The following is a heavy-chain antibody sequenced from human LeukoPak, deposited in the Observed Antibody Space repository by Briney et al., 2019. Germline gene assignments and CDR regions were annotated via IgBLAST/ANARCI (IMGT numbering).Heavy chain of an antibody. Sequence: GGSLRLSCAASGFTFDDYAMHWVRQAPGKGLEWVSLISWDGGSPYYAGSVKGRFTISRDNSKNSLYLQMNSLRAEDTALYYCATGSYYYDSSGYYYGYDAFNIWGQGTMVTVSS. CDR3: ATGSYYYDSSGYYYGYDAFNI. V-gene: IGHV3-43D*03. CDR2: ISWDGGSP. J-gene: IGHJ3*02. CDR1: GFTFDDYA. D-gene: IGHD3-22*01.